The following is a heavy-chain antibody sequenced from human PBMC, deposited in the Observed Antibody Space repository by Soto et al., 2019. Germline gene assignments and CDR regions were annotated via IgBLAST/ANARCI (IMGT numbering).Heavy chain of an antibody. CDR2: IYYSGST. J-gene: IGHJ4*02. D-gene: IGHD3-16*01. CDR3: ASLWGWSVDY. V-gene: IGHV4-59*08. Sequence: QVQLQESGPGLVKPSETLSLTCTVSGGSISSYYWSWIRQPPGKGLEWIGYIYYSGSTNYNPSLTSXGXPXXDTSKSQFPLALSSVTAADTAVYYCASLWGWSVDYWGQGTLVTVSS. CDR1: GGSISSYY.